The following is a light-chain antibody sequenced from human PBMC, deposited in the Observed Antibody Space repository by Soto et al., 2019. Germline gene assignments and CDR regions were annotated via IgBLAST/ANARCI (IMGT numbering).Light chain of an antibody. CDR1: SSDVGGYNY. Sequence: QSALTQPASVSGSPGQSITIACTGTSSDVGGYNYVSWYQQYPGKAPRLVVSDGSNRPSGVSNRFSGSKSCNSASLPISGLQAGDGAYYYCSSSTSSSNYVFGTGTKVTVL. V-gene: IGLV2-14*01. CDR3: SSSTSSSNYV. J-gene: IGLJ1*01. CDR2: DGS.